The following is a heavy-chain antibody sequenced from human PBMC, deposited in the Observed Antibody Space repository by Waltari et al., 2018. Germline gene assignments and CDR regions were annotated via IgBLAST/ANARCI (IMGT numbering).Heavy chain of an antibody. J-gene: IGHJ4*02. CDR1: GGTFSSYA. D-gene: IGHD2-2*01. CDR3: ASFADCSSTSCYGGPNFDY. V-gene: IGHV1-69*08. CDR2: IIPIFGTA. Sequence: QVQLVQSGAEVKKPGSSVKVSCKASGGTFSSYAISWVRQAPGQGLEWMGRIIPIFGTANYAQKFQGRVTITADKSTSTAYMELSSLRSEDTAVYYCASFADCSSTSCYGGPNFDYWGQGTLVTVSS.